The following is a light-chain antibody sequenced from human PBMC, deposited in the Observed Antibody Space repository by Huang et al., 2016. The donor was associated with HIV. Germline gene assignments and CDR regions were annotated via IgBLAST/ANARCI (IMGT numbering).Light chain of an antibody. CDR1: QTVSSN. J-gene: IGKJ2*01. CDR2: AAS. CDR3: QHYRVWPPVYT. Sequence: EIVMTQSPATLSVSPGERATRSCRASQTVSSNLAWYQQKPGQAPRLLIYAASTRATDIPARFRGSGSGTEFTLTISSLQSEDFAVYYCQHYRVWPPVYTFGQGTKLEIK. V-gene: IGKV3-15*01.